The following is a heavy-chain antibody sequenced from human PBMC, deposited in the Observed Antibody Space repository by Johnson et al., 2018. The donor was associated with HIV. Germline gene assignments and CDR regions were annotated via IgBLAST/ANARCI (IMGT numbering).Heavy chain of an antibody. CDR2: ISSSGSAI. CDR1: GFTFNDYS. CDR3: TTNVGRRVAAPPRVAFDI. V-gene: IGHV3-11*01. D-gene: IGHD2-15*01. J-gene: IGHJ3*02. Sequence: QVQLVESGGGLVKPGGSLKLSCVVSGFTFNDYSMSWIRQAPGKGLEWVSYISSSGSAIYNVDSVKGRFTISRDNVENSLFLQMNSLKTEDTAVYYCTTNVGRRVAAPPRVAFDIWGQGTMVTVSS.